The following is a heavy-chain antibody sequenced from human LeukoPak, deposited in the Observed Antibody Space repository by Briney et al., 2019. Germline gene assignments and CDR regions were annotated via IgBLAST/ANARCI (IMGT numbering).Heavy chain of an antibody. Sequence: GASVKVSCKASGGTFSSYAISWVRQAPGQGLEWMGGIIPIFGTANYAQKFQGRVTITADESTSTAYMELSSLRSEDTAVYYCASLGGYSYANAFDIWGQGTMVTVSS. J-gene: IGHJ3*02. D-gene: IGHD5-18*01. CDR3: ASLGGYSYANAFDI. CDR1: GGTFSSYA. CDR2: IIPIFGTA. V-gene: IGHV1-69*13.